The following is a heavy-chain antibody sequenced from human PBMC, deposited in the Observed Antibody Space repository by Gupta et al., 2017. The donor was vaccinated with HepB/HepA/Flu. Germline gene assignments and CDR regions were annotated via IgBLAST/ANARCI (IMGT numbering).Heavy chain of an antibody. J-gene: IGHJ4*02. V-gene: IGHV3-30*18. D-gene: IGHD3-9*01. CDR2: ASYDGRNK. Sequence: QVQVVESGGGVVQPGRSLRLSCAASGFTFSNYAMHWVRQAPGKGLEWVAVASYDGRNKFYADSVKGRFTISRDNSRKTLFLQMNSLRPEDTAVYYCAKGEYDILTGYFDYWGQGTLVTVSS. CDR1: GFTFSNYA. CDR3: AKGEYDILTGYFDY.